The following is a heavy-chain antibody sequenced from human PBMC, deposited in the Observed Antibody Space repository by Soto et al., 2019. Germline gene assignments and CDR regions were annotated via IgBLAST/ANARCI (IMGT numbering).Heavy chain of an antibody. Sequence: QVQLQESGPGLVKPSQSVSLTCTVSGVSISSGDYYWSWIRQPPGKGLEWIGYIYYSGNTNYAPSLGSRLTILIDTSRNQFSLHLMSVTAAYTAIYYCARYTNFSPYYHGVDVWGQGTTVTVSS. D-gene: IGHD2-8*01. CDR1: GVSISSGDYY. J-gene: IGHJ6*02. V-gene: IGHV4-30-4*01. CDR3: ARYTNFSPYYHGVDV. CDR2: IYYSGNT.